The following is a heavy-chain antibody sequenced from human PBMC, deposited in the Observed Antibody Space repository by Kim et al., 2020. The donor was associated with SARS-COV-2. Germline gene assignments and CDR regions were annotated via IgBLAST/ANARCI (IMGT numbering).Heavy chain of an antibody. J-gene: IGHJ6*02. CDR2: IYYSGST. CDR1: GGSISSYY. D-gene: IGHD5-18*01. CDR3: ARDTWIQLWLPERRYYYYGMDV. V-gene: IGHV4-59*13. Sequence: SETLSLTCTVSGGSISSYYWSWIRQPPGKGLEWIGYIYYSGSTNYNPSLKSRVTISVDTSKNQFSLKLSSVTAADTAVYYCARDTWIQLWLPERRYYYYGMDVWGQGTTVTVSS.